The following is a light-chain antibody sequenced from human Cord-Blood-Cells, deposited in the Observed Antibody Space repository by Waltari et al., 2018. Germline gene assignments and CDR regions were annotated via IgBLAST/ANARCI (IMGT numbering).Light chain of an antibody. CDR2: QDS. J-gene: IGLJ2*01. V-gene: IGLV3-1*01. CDR3: QAWDSSTVV. CDR1: KLGDKY. Sequence: SSELTQPPSVSVSPGQTASNTCPGDKLGDKYACWYQQKPGQSPVLVIYQDSKRPSGIPERFSGSNSGNTATLTISGTQAMDEADYYCQAWDSSTVVFGGGTKLTVL.